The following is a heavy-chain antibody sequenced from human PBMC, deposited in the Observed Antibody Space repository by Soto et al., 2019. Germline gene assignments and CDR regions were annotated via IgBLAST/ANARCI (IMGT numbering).Heavy chain of an antibody. V-gene: IGHV4-31*03. CDR3: ARVLRLTMVRGENWFDP. Sequence: QVQLQESGPGLVKPSQTLSLTCTVSGGSISSGGYYWSWIRQHPGKGLEWIGYIYYSGSSYYNPSLKSRVTISVDTSKNQFSLKLSSVTAADTAVYYCARVLRLTMVRGENWFDPWGQGTLVTVSS. CDR1: GGSISSGGYY. CDR2: IYYSGSS. J-gene: IGHJ5*02. D-gene: IGHD3-10*01.